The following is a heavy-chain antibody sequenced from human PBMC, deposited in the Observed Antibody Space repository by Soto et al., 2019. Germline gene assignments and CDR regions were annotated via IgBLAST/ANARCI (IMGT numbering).Heavy chain of an antibody. CDR3: GRVGIWAGIYFDY. CDR2: IIPILGTA. D-gene: IGHD6-19*01. V-gene: IGHV1-69*12. Sequence: QVQLVQSGAEVKKPGSSVNVSCKASGVTFSSYAISWVRQAPGQGLEGMGGIIPILGTANYAQKFQGRHTITADEATSTAYMELSSLRSEDTAVDYCGRVGIWAGIYFDYWGQGNLVTVSS. CDR1: GVTFSSYA. J-gene: IGHJ4*02.